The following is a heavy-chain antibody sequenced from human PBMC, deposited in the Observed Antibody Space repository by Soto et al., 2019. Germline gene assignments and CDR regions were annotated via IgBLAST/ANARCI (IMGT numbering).Heavy chain of an antibody. V-gene: IGHV3-30-3*01. J-gene: IGHJ1*01. CDR3: ARENSRISPRLFQH. Sequence: VGSLRLSCVASGFIFSDYAMHWARQAPGKGLEWVALISPAGTNQYYADSAKGRFTISRDNSKNTLYLQMNSLRPEDTGLYYCARENSRISPRLFQHWGHGTLVTVSS. CDR2: ISPAGTNQ. CDR1: GFIFSDYA. D-gene: IGHD6-6*01.